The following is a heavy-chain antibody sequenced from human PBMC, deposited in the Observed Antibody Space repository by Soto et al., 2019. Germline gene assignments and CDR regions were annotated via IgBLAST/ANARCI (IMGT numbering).Heavy chain of an antibody. D-gene: IGHD3-10*01. V-gene: IGHV4-31*03. CDR2: IYYSGST. CDR3: ARYQGPFYYGSGSYSSPHVSFDY. J-gene: IGHJ4*02. Sequence: SETLSLTCTVSGGSISSGGYYWSWIRQHPGKGLEWIGYIYYSGSTYYNPSLKSRVTISVDTSKNQFSLKLSSVTAADTAVYYCARYQGPFYYGSGSYSSPHVSFDYWGQGTLVTVSS. CDR1: GGSISSGGYY.